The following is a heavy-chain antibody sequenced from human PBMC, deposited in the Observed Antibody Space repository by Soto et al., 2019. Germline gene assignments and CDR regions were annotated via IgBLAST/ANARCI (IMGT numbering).Heavy chain of an antibody. CDR1: GGTFSSYT. CDR3: ARGQDYDSSGYVPSY. D-gene: IGHD3-22*01. V-gene: IGHV1-69*02. Sequence: ASVKVSCKASGGTFSSYTISLVRQAPGQGLEWMGRIIPILGIANYAQKFQGRVTITRDTSASTAYMELSSLRSEDTAVYYCARGQDYDSSGYVPSYWGQGTLVTVSS. J-gene: IGHJ4*02. CDR2: IIPILGIA.